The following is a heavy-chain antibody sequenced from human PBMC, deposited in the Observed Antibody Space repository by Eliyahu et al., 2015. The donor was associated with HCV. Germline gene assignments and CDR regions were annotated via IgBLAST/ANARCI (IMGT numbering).Heavy chain of an antibody. D-gene: IGHD5-12*01. V-gene: IGHV4-59*01. CDR1: GGSISGYF. Sequence: GLVKPSETLSLTCTVXGGSISGYFWSWIRQPPGKGLEWLGYIYSTGSTTYNPTPKSRLTISIDTSKNQFSLKLSSVTAADTAVYYCARGGWLRQNWFDPWGQGTLVTVSS. CDR3: ARGGWLRQNWFDP. CDR2: IYSTGST. J-gene: IGHJ5*02.